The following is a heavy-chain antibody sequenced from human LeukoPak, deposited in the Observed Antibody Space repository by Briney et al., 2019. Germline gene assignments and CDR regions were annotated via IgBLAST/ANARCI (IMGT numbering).Heavy chain of an antibody. CDR1: GFTFSSYA. CDR3: ARDQMGYYGSGSSGPFY. V-gene: IGHV3-30-3*01. Sequence: GGSLRLSCAASGFTFSSYAMHWVRQAPGKGLEWVAVISYDGSNKYYADSVKGRFTISRDNSKNTLYLQMNSLRAEDTAVYYCARDQMGYYGSGSSGPFYWGQGTLVTVSS. D-gene: IGHD3-10*01. J-gene: IGHJ4*02. CDR2: ISYDGSNK.